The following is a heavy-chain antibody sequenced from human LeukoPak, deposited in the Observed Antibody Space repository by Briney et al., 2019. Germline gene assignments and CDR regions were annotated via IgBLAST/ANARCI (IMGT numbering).Heavy chain of an antibody. CDR2: INHGGSI. CDR1: GGPFTGYF. J-gene: IGHJ3*01. Sequence: SETLSLTCAAYGGPFTGYFWSWIRQPPGKGLEWIGEINHGGSINYNPSLKSRVTISRDTSKNQFSLNFFSVTAAATAVYYCAKVYSSSSRDSFDVWGPGTMVTVSS. CDR3: AKVYSSSSRDSFDV. D-gene: IGHD6-6*01. V-gene: IGHV4-34*01.